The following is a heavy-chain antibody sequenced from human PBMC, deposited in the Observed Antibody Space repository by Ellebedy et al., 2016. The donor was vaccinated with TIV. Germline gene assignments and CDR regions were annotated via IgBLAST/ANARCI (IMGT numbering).Heavy chain of an antibody. J-gene: IGHJ4*02. D-gene: IGHD3-22*01. CDR2: ISSTGSRT. CDR1: GFTFSSYA. V-gene: IGHV3-23*01. Sequence: GESLKISCAASGFTFSSYAMSWLRQAPGKGLDWVSTISSTGSRTYYADSVDGRFIISRDNSKTTLYLQMNSLSAEDTAVYYCAKGRGGGSDTSAPRYYFDYWGLGTLVTVSS. CDR3: AKGRGGGSDTSAPRYYFDY.